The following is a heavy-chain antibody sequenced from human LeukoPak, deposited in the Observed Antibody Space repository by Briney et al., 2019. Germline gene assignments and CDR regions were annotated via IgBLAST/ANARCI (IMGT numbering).Heavy chain of an antibody. CDR2: IYYSGST. Sequence: SETLSLTCTVSGGSISSSSYYWGWIRQPPGKGLEWIGSIYYSGSTNYNPSLKSRVTISVDTSKNQFSLKLSSVTAADTAVYYCASFTDYYDSSGHFDYWGQGTLVTVSS. V-gene: IGHV4-39*07. J-gene: IGHJ4*02. D-gene: IGHD3-22*01. CDR1: GGSISSSSYY. CDR3: ASFTDYYDSSGHFDY.